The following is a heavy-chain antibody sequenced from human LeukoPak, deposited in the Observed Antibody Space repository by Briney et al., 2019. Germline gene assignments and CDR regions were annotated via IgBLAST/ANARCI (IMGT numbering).Heavy chain of an antibody. Sequence: ASVKVSCKASGYTFTGYYMRWVRQAPGQGLEWMGWINPNSGGTNYAQKFQGRVAMTRDTSISTAYMELSRLRSDDTAVYYCARDIETELLWYGELSRANKFCYCGMDVWGQGTTVTVSS. CDR3: ARDIETELLWYGELSRANKFCYCGMDV. CDR1: GYTFTGYY. D-gene: IGHD3-10*01. V-gene: IGHV1-2*02. CDR2: INPNSGGT. J-gene: IGHJ6*02.